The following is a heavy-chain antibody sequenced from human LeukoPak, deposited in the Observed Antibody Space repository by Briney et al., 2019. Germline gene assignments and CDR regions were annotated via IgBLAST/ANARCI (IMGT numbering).Heavy chain of an antibody. D-gene: IGHD2-15*01. CDR1: GGSISSYY. J-gene: IGHJ6*03. CDR2: ISTSGST. V-gene: IGHV4-4*07. Sequence: SETLSLTCIVSGGSISSYYWSWIRQPAGKVLEWIGRISTSGSTNYNPSLKSRVTMSVDTSKNQFSLKLSSVTAADTAVYYCARAVGYCSGGSCYSSYYYMDVWGKATTVTVSS. CDR3: ARAVGYCSGGSCYSSYYYMDV.